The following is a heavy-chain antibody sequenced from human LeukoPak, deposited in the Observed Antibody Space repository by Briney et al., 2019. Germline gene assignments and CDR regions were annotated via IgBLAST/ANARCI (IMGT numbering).Heavy chain of an antibody. V-gene: IGHV3-7*01. CDR3: ARDFGAVAGSGY. CDR1: GFTFSSYW. D-gene: IGHD6-19*01. J-gene: IGHJ4*02. Sequence: PGGSLRLSCAASGFTFSSYWMSWVRQAPGKGLEWVANIKQDGSEKYYVDSVKGRFTFSRDNAKNSLYLQMNSLGADDTAVYYCARDFGAVAGSGYWGQGTLVTVSS. CDR2: IKQDGSEK.